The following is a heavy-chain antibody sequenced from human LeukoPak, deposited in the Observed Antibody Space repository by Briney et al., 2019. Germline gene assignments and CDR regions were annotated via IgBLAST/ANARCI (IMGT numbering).Heavy chain of an antibody. CDR2: IRSKAYGGTT. J-gene: IGHJ6*03. D-gene: IGHD4-17*01. CDR1: GFTFSSYA. Sequence: GGSLRLSCAASGFTFSSYAMSWVRQAPGKGLEWVGFIRSKAYGGTTEYAASVKGRFTISRDDSKSIAYLQMNSLKTEDTAVYYCTREAYGDYQDYYYYYMDVWGKGTTVTVSS. V-gene: IGHV3-49*04. CDR3: TREAYGDYQDYYYYYMDV.